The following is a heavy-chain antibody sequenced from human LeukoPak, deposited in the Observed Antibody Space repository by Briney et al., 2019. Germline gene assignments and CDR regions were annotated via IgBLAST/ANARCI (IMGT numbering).Heavy chain of an antibody. V-gene: IGHV1-8*01. CDR2: MNPNSGNT. Sequence: GASVKVSCKASGYTFTSYDINWVRQATGQGLEWMGWMNPNSGNTGYAQKFQGRVTITRNTSISTAYMELSSLRSEDTAVYYCARAYSSSWYLPYYYYYYMDVWGKGTTVTVSS. J-gene: IGHJ6*03. CDR1: GYTFTSYD. D-gene: IGHD6-13*01. CDR3: ARAYSSSWYLPYYYYYYMDV.